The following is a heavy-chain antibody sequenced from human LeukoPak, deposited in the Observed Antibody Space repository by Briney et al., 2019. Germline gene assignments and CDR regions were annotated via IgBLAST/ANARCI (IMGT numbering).Heavy chain of an antibody. CDR2: IIPIFGPA. J-gene: IGHJ4*02. CDR3: ATPGVWGPAAILDY. V-gene: IGHV1-69*01. Sequence: SVKVSCKVSGGTFSDYAISWVRQAPGQGLEWVGGIIPIFGPANYAQKFLGRVTITADESTSTAYMELSSLRSEDTAVYYCATPGVWGPAAILDYWGQGTLVTVSS. D-gene: IGHD2-2*02. CDR1: GGTFSDYA.